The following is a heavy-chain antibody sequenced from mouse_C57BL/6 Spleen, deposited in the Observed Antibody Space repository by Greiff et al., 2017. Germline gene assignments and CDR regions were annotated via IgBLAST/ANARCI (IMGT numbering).Heavy chain of an antibody. V-gene: IGHV1-52*01. D-gene: IGHD2-5*01. CDR1: GYTFTSYW. CDR3: ARGGYSNILDY. CDR2: IDPSDSET. J-gene: IGHJ2*01. Sequence: VQLQQPGAELVRPGSSVKLSCKASGYTFTSYWMHWVKQRPIQGLEWIGNIDPSDSETHYNQKFKDKATLTVDKSSSTAYMQLSRLTSEDSAVYYCARGGYSNILDYWGQGTTLTVSS.